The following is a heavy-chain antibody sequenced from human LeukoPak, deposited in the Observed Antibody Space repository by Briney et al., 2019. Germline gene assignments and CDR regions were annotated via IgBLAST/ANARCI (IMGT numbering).Heavy chain of an antibody. CDR1: GFTFSSYG. J-gene: IGHJ4*02. CDR2: IRYDGSNK. V-gene: IGHV3-30*02. D-gene: IGHD1-26*01. CDR3: AKVLPQSGSYYGFNY. Sequence: GGSLRLSCAASGFTFSSYGMHWVRQAPGKGLEWVAFIRYDGSNKYYADSVKGRFTISRDNSKNTLYLQMNSLRAEDTAVYYCAKVLPQSGSYYGFNYWGQGTLVTVYS.